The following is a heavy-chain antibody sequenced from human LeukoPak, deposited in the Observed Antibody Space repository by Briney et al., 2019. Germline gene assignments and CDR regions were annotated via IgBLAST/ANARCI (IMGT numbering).Heavy chain of an antibody. D-gene: IGHD2-2*01. J-gene: IGHJ4*02. CDR2: IYYSGST. CDR3: ARDGSTSGDPFDY. V-gene: IGHV4-31*03. CDR1: GGSISSGGYY. Sequence: SETLSLTCTVSGGSISSGGYYWSWIRQHPGKGLEWIGYIYYSGSTYYNPSLKSRVTISVDTSKNQFSLKLSSVTAADTAVYYCARDGSTSGDPFDYWGQGTLVTVSS.